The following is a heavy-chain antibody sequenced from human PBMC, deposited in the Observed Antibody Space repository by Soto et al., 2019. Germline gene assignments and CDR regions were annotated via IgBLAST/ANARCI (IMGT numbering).Heavy chain of an antibody. CDR1: GFTFSSYG. D-gene: IGHD2-2*02. CDR2: IWYDGSNK. J-gene: IGHJ6*02. V-gene: IGHV3-33*01. CDR3: ARAVVVVPAAIHGMDV. Sequence: GSLRLSCAASGFTFSSYGMHWVRQAPGKGLEWVAVIWYDGSNKYYADPVKGRFTISRDNSKNTLYLQMNSLRAEDTAVYYCARAVVVVPAAIHGMDVWGQGTTVTVS.